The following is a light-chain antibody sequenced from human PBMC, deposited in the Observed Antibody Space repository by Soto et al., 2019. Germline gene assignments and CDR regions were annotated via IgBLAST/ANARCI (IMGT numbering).Light chain of an antibody. J-gene: IGLJ2*01. V-gene: IGLV2-14*01. CDR2: EVS. CDR1: SSDVGGYNY. CDR3: SSYTSSSTRE. Sequence: QSVLTQPASVSGSPGQSITISCTGTSSDVGGYNYVSWYQQHPGKAPKLMIYEVSNRPSGVSNRFSGSKSGNTASLTISGLQAEDEADYYCSSYTSSSTREFGRGTKVTVL.